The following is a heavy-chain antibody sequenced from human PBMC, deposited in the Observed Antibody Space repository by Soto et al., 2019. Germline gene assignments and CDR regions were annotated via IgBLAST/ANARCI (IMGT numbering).Heavy chain of an antibody. CDR1: GYTFTSYG. CDR3: ARGGVSPRRVVAATGASDY. J-gene: IGHJ4*02. V-gene: IGHV1-18*01. D-gene: IGHD2-15*01. Sequence: QVQLVQSGAEVKKPGASVKVSCKASGYTFTSYGISWVRQAPGQGLEWMGWISAYNGNTNYAQKLQGRVTMTTDTXXSXAYXELRSLRSDDTAVYYCARGGVSPRRVVAATGASDYWGQGTLVTVSS. CDR2: ISAYNGNT.